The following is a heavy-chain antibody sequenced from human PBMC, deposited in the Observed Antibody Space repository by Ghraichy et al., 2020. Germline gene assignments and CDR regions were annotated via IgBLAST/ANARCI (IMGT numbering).Heavy chain of an antibody. CDR1: GGSISSYY. J-gene: IGHJ6*02. V-gene: IGHV4-59*01. CDR3: ARAPTTVTNNYYYGMDV. Sequence: SETLSLTCTVSGGSISSYYWSWIRQPQGKGLEWIGYIYYSGSTNYNPSLKSRVTISVDTSKNQFSLKLSSVTAADTAVYYCARAPTTVTNNYYYGMDVWGQGTTVTVSS. CDR2: IYYSGST. D-gene: IGHD4-17*01.